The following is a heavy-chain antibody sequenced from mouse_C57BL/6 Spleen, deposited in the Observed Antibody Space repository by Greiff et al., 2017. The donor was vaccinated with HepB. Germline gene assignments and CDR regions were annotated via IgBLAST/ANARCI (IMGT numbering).Heavy chain of an antibody. CDR3: ARDGYYGFDY. D-gene: IGHD2-3*01. Sequence: QVHVKQSGAELVKPGASVKLSCKASGYTFTSYWMHWVKQRPGQGLEWIGMIHPNSGSTNYNEKFKSKATLTVDKSSSTAYMQLSSLTSEDSAVYYCARDGYYGFDYWGQGTTLTVSS. J-gene: IGHJ2*01. V-gene: IGHV1-64*01. CDR1: GYTFTSYW. CDR2: IHPNSGST.